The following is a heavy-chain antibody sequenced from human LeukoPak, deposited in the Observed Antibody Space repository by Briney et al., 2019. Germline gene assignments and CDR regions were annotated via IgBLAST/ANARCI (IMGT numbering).Heavy chain of an antibody. CDR3: ARDGSGSYPKKRAFDI. CDR1: GGTFSSYA. Sequence: GASVKVSCKASGGTFSSYAISWVRQAPGQGLEWMGWINPNSGGTNYAQKFQGRVTMTRDTSISTAYMELSRLRSDDTAVYYCARDGSGSYPKKRAFDIWGQGTMVTVSS. D-gene: IGHD3-10*01. J-gene: IGHJ3*02. CDR2: INPNSGGT. V-gene: IGHV1-2*02.